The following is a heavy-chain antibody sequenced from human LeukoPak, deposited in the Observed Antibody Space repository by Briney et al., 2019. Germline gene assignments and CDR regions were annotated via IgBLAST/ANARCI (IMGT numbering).Heavy chain of an antibody. D-gene: IGHD4-17*01. V-gene: IGHV3-53*01. Sequence: GGSLRLSCTVSGFTVSSNSMSWVRQAPGKGLEWVSFIYSGGNTHYSDSVKGRFTISRDNSKNTLYLQMNSLRAEDTTVYYCARRAGEYSHPYDYWGQGTLVTVSS. CDR1: GFTVSSNS. CDR3: ARRAGEYSHPYDY. CDR2: IYSGGNT. J-gene: IGHJ4*02.